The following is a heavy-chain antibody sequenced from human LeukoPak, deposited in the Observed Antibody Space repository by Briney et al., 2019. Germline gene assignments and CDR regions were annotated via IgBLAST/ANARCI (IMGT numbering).Heavy chain of an antibody. V-gene: IGHV3-33*06. D-gene: IGHD2-2*01. CDR1: GFPFSSYG. Sequence: SGRSLRLSFAASGFPFSSYGMHWVRQAPGKGLEWVAVIWNDGSKKLYADSVKGRFTVSRDNHKNVVFLQMNTLRVDDTAVYYCAKDRNIVIIPAAIEGFDYWGLGTLVTVAS. J-gene: IGHJ4*02. CDR2: IWNDGSKK. CDR3: AKDRNIVIIPAAIEGFDY.